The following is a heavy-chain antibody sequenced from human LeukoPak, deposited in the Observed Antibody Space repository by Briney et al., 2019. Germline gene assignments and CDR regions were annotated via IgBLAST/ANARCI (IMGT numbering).Heavy chain of an antibody. CDR1: GYTFTSYD. J-gene: IGHJ3*02. CDR2: MNPNSGNT. D-gene: IGHD2-2*01. Sequence: ASVKVSCKASGYTFTSYDINWVRQATGQGLEWMGWMNPNSGNTGYAQKFQGRVTMTRNTSISTAYMELSSLRSEDTAVYYCARAPYQLPDDAFDIWGQGTMVTVSS. CDR3: ARAPYQLPDDAFDI. V-gene: IGHV1-8*01.